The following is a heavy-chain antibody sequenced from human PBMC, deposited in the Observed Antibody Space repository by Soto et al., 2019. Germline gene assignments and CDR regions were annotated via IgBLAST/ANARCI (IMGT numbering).Heavy chain of an antibody. CDR2: ISYDGSNK. V-gene: IGHV3-30-3*01. D-gene: IGHD3-3*01. Sequence: GGSLRLSCAASGFTFISYAMHWVRQAPGKGLEWVAVISYDGSNKYYADSVKGRFTISRDNSKNTLYLQMNSLRAEDTAVYYCARDKRDLRFLEWSYYFGFWGQGTLVTVSS. CDR3: ARDKRDLRFLEWSYYFGF. CDR1: GFTFISYA. J-gene: IGHJ4*02.